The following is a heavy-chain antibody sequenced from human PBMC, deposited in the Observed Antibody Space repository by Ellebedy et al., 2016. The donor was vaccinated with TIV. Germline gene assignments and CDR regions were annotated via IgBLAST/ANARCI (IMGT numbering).Heavy chain of an antibody. CDR1: GFTFSSYW. J-gene: IGHJ4*02. CDR2: ISTDGSST. V-gene: IGHV3-74*01. Sequence: GGSLRLXXAASGFTFSSYWMHWVRQAPGKGLVWVSRISTDGSSTGYADSVKGRFTISRDNAKNTLYLQMNSLRAEDTAIYYCRVGGIVGADFDYWGQGTLATVSS. CDR3: RVGGIVGADFDY. D-gene: IGHD1-26*01.